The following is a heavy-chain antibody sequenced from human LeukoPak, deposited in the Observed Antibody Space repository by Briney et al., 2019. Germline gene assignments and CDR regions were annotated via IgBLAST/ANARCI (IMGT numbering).Heavy chain of an antibody. V-gene: IGHV4-4*07. CDR2: IYSSGST. CDR1: GGSISNFY. J-gene: IGHJ4*02. Sequence: PSETLSLTCTVSGGSISNFYWSWIRQPAGKTLEWIGRIYSSGSTNYNPSLKSRVTISVDTSENQFSLKLRSVTAADTAKYYCARGYSFALYYFDYWGQGPLVTVSS. CDR3: ARGYSFALYYFDY. D-gene: IGHD5-18*01.